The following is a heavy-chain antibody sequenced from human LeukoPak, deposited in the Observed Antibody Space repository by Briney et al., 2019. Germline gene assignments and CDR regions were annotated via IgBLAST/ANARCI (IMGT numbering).Heavy chain of an antibody. CDR2: IYHSGST. CDR1: GGSISSCGYS. J-gene: IGHJ4*02. V-gene: IGHV4-30-2*01. D-gene: IGHD5-18*01. CDR3: ARGTAMVPFDY. Sequence: SETLSLTCAVSGGSISSCGYSWSWIRQPPGKGLEWIGYIYHSGSTYYNPSLKSRVTISVDRSKNQFSLKLSSVTAADTAVYYCARGTAMVPFDYWGQGTLVTVSS.